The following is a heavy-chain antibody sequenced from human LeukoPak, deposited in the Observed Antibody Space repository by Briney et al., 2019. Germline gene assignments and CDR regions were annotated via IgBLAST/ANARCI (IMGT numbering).Heavy chain of an antibody. CDR1: GGSISSYY. J-gene: IGHJ4*02. D-gene: IGHD5-18*01. CDR2: IYTSGST. CDR3: ARDQGQLPNFDY. V-gene: IGHV4-4*07. Sequence: SETLSLTCTVSGGSISSYYWSWIRQPAGKGLEWIGRIYTSGSTNYNPSLKSRVTISVDKSKNQFSLKLNSVTAADTAVYYCARDQGQLPNFDYWGQGTLVTVSS.